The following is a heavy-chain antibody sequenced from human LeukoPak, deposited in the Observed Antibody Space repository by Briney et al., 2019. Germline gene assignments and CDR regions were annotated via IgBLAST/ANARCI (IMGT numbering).Heavy chain of an antibody. Sequence: PGGSLRLSCAASGFTFSSYWMHWVRHAPGKGLVWVSRINSDGSSTSYADSVKGRFTISRDNAKNTLYLQMNSLRAEDTAVYYCARLPYCSGGGCYGYWGQGTLVTVSS. D-gene: IGHD2-15*01. V-gene: IGHV3-74*01. CDR3: ARLPYCSGGGCYGY. J-gene: IGHJ4*02. CDR1: GFTFSSYW. CDR2: INSDGSST.